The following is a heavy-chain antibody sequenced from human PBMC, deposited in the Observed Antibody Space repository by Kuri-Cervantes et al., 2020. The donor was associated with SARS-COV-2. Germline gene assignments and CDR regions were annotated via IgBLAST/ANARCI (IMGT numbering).Heavy chain of an antibody. CDR3: APPVGGNSVPST. Sequence: GGSLRLSCAASGFTFSSYEMNRVRQAPGKGLEWVSYISSSGSTIYYADSVKGRFTISRDNAKNSLYLQMNSLRAEDTAVYYCAPPVGGNSVPSTWGQGTLVTVSS. D-gene: IGHD4-23*01. CDR1: GFTFSSYE. CDR2: ISSSGSTI. J-gene: IGHJ5*02. V-gene: IGHV3-48*03.